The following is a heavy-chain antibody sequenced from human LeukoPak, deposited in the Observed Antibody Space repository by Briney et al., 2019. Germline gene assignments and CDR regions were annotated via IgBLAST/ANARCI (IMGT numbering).Heavy chain of an antibody. D-gene: IGHD4-17*01. CDR1: GFTFSDYY. Sequence: GGSLRLSCAASGFTFSDYYMSWIRQAPGKGLEWVSYISSSGSTIYYADSVKGRFIISRDNAKNSLYLQMNSLRADDTAVYYCARDPTTVTPEPFDYWGQGTLVTVSS. CDR2: ISSSGSTI. J-gene: IGHJ4*02. CDR3: ARDPTTVTPEPFDY. V-gene: IGHV3-11*04.